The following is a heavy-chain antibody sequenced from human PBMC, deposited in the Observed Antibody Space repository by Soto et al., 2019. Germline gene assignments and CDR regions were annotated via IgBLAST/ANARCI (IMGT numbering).Heavy chain of an antibody. J-gene: IGHJ5*02. D-gene: IGHD2-2*01. CDR2: IYYSGST. CDR1: GGSISSGGYY. V-gene: IGHV4-31*03. CDR3: ARGGGLSIVVVPAAMRRLNWFDP. Sequence: TLSLTCTISGGSISSGGYYWSWIREHPGKGLEWIGYIYYSGSTYYNPSLKSRVTISVDTSKNQFSLKLGSVTAVDTAVYYSARGGGLSIVVVPAAMRRLNWFDPWGQGTLVTVSS.